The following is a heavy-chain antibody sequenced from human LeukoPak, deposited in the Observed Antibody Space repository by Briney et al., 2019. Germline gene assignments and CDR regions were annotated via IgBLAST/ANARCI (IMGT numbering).Heavy chain of an antibody. D-gene: IGHD2-15*01. CDR2: IKLDGTTK. CDR1: GINFSNYW. V-gene: IGHV3-7*01. J-gene: IGHJ4*02. Sequence: GGSLRLSCTASGINFSNYWMSWVRQAPGKGLEWVANIKLDGTTKDYVDSVKGRFTIFRDNAKNPLYLQMNNLRGDDTAVYYCATVAGDCSGGRCYLLRFDYWGQGTLVTVSS. CDR3: ATVAGDCSGGRCYLLRFDY.